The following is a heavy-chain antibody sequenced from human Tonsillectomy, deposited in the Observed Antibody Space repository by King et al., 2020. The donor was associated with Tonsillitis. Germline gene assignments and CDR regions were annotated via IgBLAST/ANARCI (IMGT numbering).Heavy chain of an antibody. CDR2: ISSTGST. Sequence: QLQLQESGPGLVKPSETLSLTCTVPDGSISSYYWSWIRQPAGKGLAWIGRISSTGSTNYNPSLKSRVTVSVDTSKNQFSLRRNSVTAADTAVYYCARETKAYGSSSGVRYYYYYMDVWGKGTTVTVSS. CDR3: ARETKAYGSSSGVRYYYYYMDV. J-gene: IGHJ6*03. CDR1: DGSISSYY. V-gene: IGHV4-4*07. D-gene: IGHD6-6*01.